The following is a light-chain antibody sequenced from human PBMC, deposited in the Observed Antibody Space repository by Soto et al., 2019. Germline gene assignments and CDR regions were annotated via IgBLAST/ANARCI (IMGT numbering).Light chain of an antibody. Sequence: DIQMTQSQASLSASVGDRVTITCRASQSISSYLNWYQQKQGKAPKLLIYAASSLQSGVPSRFSGSGSGTDFTLTISSLQPEDFATHYCQQSYSTPPTFGQVTKVDIK. CDR1: QSISSY. CDR3: QQSYSTPPT. CDR2: AAS. J-gene: IGKJ1*01. V-gene: IGKV1-39*01.